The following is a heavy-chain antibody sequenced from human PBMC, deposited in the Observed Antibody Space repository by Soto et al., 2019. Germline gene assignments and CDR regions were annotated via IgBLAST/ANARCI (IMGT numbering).Heavy chain of an antibody. CDR3: AIVVISVGSGSYYNGPLKTLKPQNHYYYGMDV. Sequence: ASVKVSCKASGCTFTSYAMHWVRQAPVQRLARMGWINAGNGNTKYSQKFQGRVTITAEKSTSTAYMELSSLRSEDTAVYYCAIVVISVGSGSYYNGPLKTLKPQNHYYYGMDVWGQGTTVTVSS. D-gene: IGHD3-10*01. CDR1: GCTFTSYA. J-gene: IGHJ6*02. V-gene: IGHV1-3*01. CDR2: INAGNGNT.